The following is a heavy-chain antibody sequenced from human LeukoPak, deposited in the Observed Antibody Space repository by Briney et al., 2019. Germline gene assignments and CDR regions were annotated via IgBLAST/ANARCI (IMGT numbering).Heavy chain of an antibody. J-gene: IGHJ4*02. V-gene: IGHV3-23*01. CDR1: GFTFSSYA. Sequence: GGSLRLSCATSGFTFSSYAMSWVRQAPGKGLEWVSAISGSGGSTYYPDSVRGRFTISRDNSKNTLYLQMNSLRAEDTAVYYCAKRIDWAYSDYWGQGTLVTVSS. CDR2: ISGSGGST. D-gene: IGHD3-9*01. CDR3: AKRIDWAYSDY.